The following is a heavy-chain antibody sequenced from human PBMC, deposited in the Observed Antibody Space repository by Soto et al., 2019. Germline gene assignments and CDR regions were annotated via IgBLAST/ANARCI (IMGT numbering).Heavy chain of an antibody. CDR1: GYTFTSYG. CDR3: STVGLLYDSSGYPPDY. J-gene: IGHJ4*02. Sequence: APVKVSCKASGYTFTSYGISWVRQAPGQGLEWMGWISAYNGNTNYAQKLQGRVTMTTDTSTSTAYMELRSLRSDDTAVYYCSTVGLLYDSSGYPPDYWGQGTLGNVSS. CDR2: ISAYNGNT. D-gene: IGHD3-22*01. V-gene: IGHV1-18*01.